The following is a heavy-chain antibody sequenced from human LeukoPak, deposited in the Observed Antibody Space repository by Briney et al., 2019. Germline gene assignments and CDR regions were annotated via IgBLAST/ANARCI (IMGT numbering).Heavy chain of an antibody. CDR1: GYTFTSYY. J-gene: IGHJ4*02. Sequence: ASVKVSCKASGYTFTSYYMHWVRQAPGQGLEWMGWINPNSGGTKYAQKFQGRVTMTRDTSISTAYMEVSSLRSDDTAVYYCARGGTATSSPGDCWGQGTLVTVSS. V-gene: IGHV1-2*02. CDR3: ARGGTATSSPGDC. CDR2: INPNSGGT. D-gene: IGHD2-15*01.